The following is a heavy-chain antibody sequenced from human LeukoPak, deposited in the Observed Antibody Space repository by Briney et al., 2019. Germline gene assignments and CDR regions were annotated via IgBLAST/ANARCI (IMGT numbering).Heavy chain of an antibody. CDR3: ARQYGGYVMSPGYGMDV. CDR2: IYYGGST. D-gene: IGHD5-12*01. CDR1: GGSISSYY. J-gene: IGHJ6*02. Sequence: SETLSLTCTVSGGSISSYYWSWIRQPPGKGLEWIGYIYYGGSTNYNPSLKSRVTISVDTSKNQFSLKLSSVTAADTAVYYCARQYGGYVMSPGYGMDVWGQGTTVTVSS. V-gene: IGHV4-59*08.